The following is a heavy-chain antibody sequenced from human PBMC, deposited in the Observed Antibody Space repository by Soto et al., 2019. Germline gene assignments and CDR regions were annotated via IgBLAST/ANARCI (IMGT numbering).Heavy chain of an antibody. D-gene: IGHD6-19*01. J-gene: IGHJ5*02. CDR3: ATLYSSGWLPRSWFDP. CDR2: IHYTGST. V-gene: IGHV4-39*01. Sequence: SETLSLTCSVSGGSISRSSYYWGWIRQPPGKGVEWIGSIHYTGSTYYNPSLESRVTISVDTPKNQFSLELSSVTAADTAVYYCATLYSSGWLPRSWFDPWGQGTLVTVSS. CDR1: GGSISRSSYY.